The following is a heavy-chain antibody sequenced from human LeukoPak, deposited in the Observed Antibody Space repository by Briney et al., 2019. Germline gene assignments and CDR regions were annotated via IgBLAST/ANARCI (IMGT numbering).Heavy chain of an antibody. CDR1: GFTFSSYS. CDR3: AKGGLTYYYDSSGYGTYAFDI. V-gene: IGHV3-21*04. D-gene: IGHD3-22*01. J-gene: IGHJ3*02. Sequence: GGSLRLSCAASGFTFSSYSMNWVRQAPGKGLEWVSSISSSSSYIYYADSVKGRFTISRDNSKNTLYLQMNSLRAEDTAVYYCAKGGLTYYYDSSGYGTYAFDIWGQGTMVTVSS. CDR2: ISSSSSYI.